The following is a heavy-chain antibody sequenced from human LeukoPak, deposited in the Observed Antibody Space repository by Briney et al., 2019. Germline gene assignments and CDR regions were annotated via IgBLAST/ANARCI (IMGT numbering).Heavy chain of an antibody. D-gene: IGHD6-13*01. CDR1: RYTFSDYY. J-gene: IGHJ4*02. Sequence: ASVKVSCKASRYTFSDYYMHWVRLAPGQGLEWMGRIYPNTGGTNSAQKFQGRVTMTSDTSISTAYMEVTSLRSDDTAVYYCAAFSSSWQLTYWGQGTLVTVSS. CDR2: IYPNTGGT. V-gene: IGHV1-2*06. CDR3: AAFSSSWQLTY.